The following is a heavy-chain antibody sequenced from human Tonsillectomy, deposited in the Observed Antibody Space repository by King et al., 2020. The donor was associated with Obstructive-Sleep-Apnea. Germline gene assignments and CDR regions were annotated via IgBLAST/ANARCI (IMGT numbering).Heavy chain of an antibody. CDR1: GLRFSWRS. V-gene: IGHV3-48*04. CDR3: ATDRNWAFDY. D-gene: IGHD7-27*01. J-gene: IGHJ4*02. Sequence: VQLVESGGALVEPGGSLRLSCEVSGLRFSWRSRNWVRQAPGKGLEWISYISMSGRDTYYADSVKGRFTISRDDARNSLFLQVNSLRVDDTAVYYCATDRNWAFDYWGQGTLVTVSS. CDR2: ISMSGRDT.